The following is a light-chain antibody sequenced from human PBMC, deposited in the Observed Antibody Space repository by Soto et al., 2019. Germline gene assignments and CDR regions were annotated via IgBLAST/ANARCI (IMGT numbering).Light chain of an antibody. CDR3: CSYAGSYTLYF. CDR1: ISDVGAYNY. CDR2: DVS. Sequence: QSVLTQPRSVSGSPGQSVTISCTGTISDVGAYNYVSWFQQHPGKAPKLMIYDVSKRPSGVPDRFSGSKSDNTASLTISGLQADDEADYYCCSYAGSYTLYFFGTGTKVTAL. V-gene: IGLV2-11*01. J-gene: IGLJ1*01.